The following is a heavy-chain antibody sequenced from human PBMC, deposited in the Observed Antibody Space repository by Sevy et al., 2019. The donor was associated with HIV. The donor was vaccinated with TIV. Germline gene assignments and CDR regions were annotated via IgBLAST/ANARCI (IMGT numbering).Heavy chain of an antibody. V-gene: IGHV4-34*01. D-gene: IGHD2-15*01. J-gene: IGHJ4*02. CDR3: ARGPLFSPEYCSGGTCPTIDY. CDR2: VSQSGSA. Sequence: QSQTLSLTCAVSGVSFSDYYWAWIRQPPGKGLEWIGEVSQSGSANYNPSLRSRVIMSLDTSNNHFSLKLTSVTAADTAVYYCARGPLFSPEYCSGGTCPTIDYWSQRTLVTVSS. CDR1: GVSFSDYY.